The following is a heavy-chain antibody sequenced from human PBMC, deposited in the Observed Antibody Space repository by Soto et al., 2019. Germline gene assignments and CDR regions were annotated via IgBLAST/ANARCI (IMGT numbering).Heavy chain of an antibody. CDR2: ISYDGNNK. CDR3: AKGGEVGPLDY. V-gene: IGHV3-30*18. Sequence: QMQLVESGGGVVQPGRSLRLSCAASGFTFSYYAMHWVRQAPGKGLEWVAVISYDGNNKYYADSVKGRFTISRDNSKNTLSLQMNSLRAEDTAVYYCAKGGEVGPLDYWGQETLVTVSS. CDR1: GFTFSYYA. D-gene: IGHD1-26*01. J-gene: IGHJ4*02.